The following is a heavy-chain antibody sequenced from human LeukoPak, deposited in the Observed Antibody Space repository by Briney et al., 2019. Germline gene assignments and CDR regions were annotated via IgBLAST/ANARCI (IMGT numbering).Heavy chain of an antibody. Sequence: GASVKVCCKASGYTFSSYDVHSVRHSPGHGLEWLGIFNPSGGSTSSAQKFQGRVSMTRDLSTSTVYFELSCLRCADSAGYYCARDPRSMYAFDIWAQGTMVTVSS. D-gene: IGHD1-26*01. J-gene: IGHJ3*02. CDR3: ARDPRSMYAFDI. CDR1: GYTFSSYD. CDR2: FNPSGGST. V-gene: IGHV1-46*01.